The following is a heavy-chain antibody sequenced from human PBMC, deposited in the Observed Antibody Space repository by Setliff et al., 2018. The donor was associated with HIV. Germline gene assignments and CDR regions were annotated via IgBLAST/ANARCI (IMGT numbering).Heavy chain of an antibody. CDR2: INHSGST. V-gene: IGHV4-34*01. J-gene: IGHJ6*03. D-gene: IGHD5-12*01. Sequence: PSETLSLTCAVYGGSFSEYYWSWIRQSPGKGLEWSGEINHSGSTHYNPPLKSRATISVDTSKNQCSLRLNSVTAADTAVYYCARGATLLPGYSDRWEYFYMDVWGKGTTVTVSS. CDR1: GGSFSEYY. CDR3: ARGATLLPGYSDRWEYFYMDV.